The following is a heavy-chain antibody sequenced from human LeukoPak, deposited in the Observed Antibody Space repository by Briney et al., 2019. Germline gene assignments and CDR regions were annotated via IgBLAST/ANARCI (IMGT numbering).Heavy chain of an antibody. CDR3: ARAGEYYYGMDV. D-gene: IGHD1-14*01. J-gene: IGHJ6*02. CDR1: GFTFSSYA. V-gene: IGHV3-30*04. Sequence: GGSLRLSCAASGFTFSSYAMHWVRQAPGKGLEWGAVISYDGSNRYNADSVKGRFTTARDNSTNTLYQQRNSLRAEDTAVYYCARAGEYYYGMDVWGQGTPVTVSS. CDR2: ISYDGSNR.